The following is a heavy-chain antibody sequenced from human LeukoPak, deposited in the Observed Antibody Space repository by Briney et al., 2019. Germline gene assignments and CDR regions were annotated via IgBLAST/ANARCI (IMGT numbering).Heavy chain of an antibody. J-gene: IGHJ3*02. V-gene: IGHV1-2*02. D-gene: IGHD7-27*01. CDR3: ARDILTDDAFDI. CDR1: GYTFTDYY. CDR2: INANRGGT. Sequence: GASLKVSCKASGYTFTDYYMHWVRQAPGQGLEWMGWINANRGGTNYAQRFQGRVTMTRDTSITTAYMELSRLTSDDTAVYYCARDILTDDAFDIWGQGTMVTVSS.